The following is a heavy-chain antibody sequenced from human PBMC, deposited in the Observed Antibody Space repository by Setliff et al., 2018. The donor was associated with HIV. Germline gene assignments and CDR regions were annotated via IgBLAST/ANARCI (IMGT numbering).Heavy chain of an antibody. V-gene: IGHV4-34*01. J-gene: IGHJ4*02. D-gene: IGHD3-10*01. CDR2: VSHGGST. Sequence: SETLSLTCAVYGGSFSGYYWNWIRQPPGKGLEWIGEVSHGGSTTYNPSLKSRVTISVDTSKNQFSLKLSSVTAADTAVYYCARGVRGVIIDWYYFDYWGQGTLVTVSS. CDR3: ARGVRGVIIDWYYFDY. CDR1: GGSFSGYY.